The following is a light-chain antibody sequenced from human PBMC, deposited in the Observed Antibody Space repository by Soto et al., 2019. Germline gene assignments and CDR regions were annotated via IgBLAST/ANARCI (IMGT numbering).Light chain of an antibody. V-gene: IGKV1-33*01. CDR2: DAS. Sequence: DIQMTQSPSSLSASVGDRVTIVCQASQDIGKFVNWYQQKVGKAPKLLIYDASTLQPGVPSRFSVSVSGTEFALPISNLQPEDFGAYYCQQADNLPVTFGGGTRVDMK. J-gene: IGKJ4*01. CDR1: QDIGKF. CDR3: QQADNLPVT.